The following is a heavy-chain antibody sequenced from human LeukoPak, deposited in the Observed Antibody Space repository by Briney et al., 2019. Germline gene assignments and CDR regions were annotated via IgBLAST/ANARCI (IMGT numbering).Heavy chain of an antibody. J-gene: IGHJ4*02. CDR2: INHSGST. D-gene: IGHD3-10*01. CDR3: ARATRRGSGSPYSFDY. V-gene: IGHV4-34*01. CDR1: GGSFSDYY. Sequence: SETLSLTCAVYGGSFSDYYWNWIRQPPGKGLEWIGEINHSGSTNYNPSLRSRVTISVDTSKNQFSLRLSSVTAADTAVYYCARATRRGSGSPYSFDYWGQGTLVTVSS.